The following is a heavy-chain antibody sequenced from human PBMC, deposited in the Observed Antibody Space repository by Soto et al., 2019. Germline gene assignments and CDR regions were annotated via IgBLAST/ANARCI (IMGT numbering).Heavy chain of an antibody. CDR1: GGSVNSGTDF. CDR3: ARVRWLLEYDILTGYYIFDQ. D-gene: IGHD3-9*01. Sequence: QVQLQESGPGLVKPSETLSLTCIVSGGSVNSGTDFWSWIRQPPGKGLEWIGYTSNTGSAKYNPPLKSRVTITTDTSTNHFSLKLTSVTAADMAVYYCARVRWLLEYDILTGYYIFDQWGRGTLVTVSS. J-gene: IGHJ4*02. V-gene: IGHV4-61*03. CDR2: TSNTGSA.